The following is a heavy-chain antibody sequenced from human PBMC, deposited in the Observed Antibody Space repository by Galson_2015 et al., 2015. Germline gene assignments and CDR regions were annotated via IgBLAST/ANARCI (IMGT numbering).Heavy chain of an antibody. D-gene: IGHD1-1*01. J-gene: IGHJ6*02. V-gene: IGHV4-34*01. CDR2: INHSGST. CDR3: ARVSFYNWNDGGGHYYYGMDV. CDR1: GGSFSGYY. Sequence: SETLSLTCAVYGGSFSGYYWSWIRQPPGKGLEWIGEINHSGSTNYNPSLKSRVTISVDTSKNQFSLKLSSVTAADTAVYYCARVSFYNWNDGGGHYYYGMDVWGQGTTVTVSS.